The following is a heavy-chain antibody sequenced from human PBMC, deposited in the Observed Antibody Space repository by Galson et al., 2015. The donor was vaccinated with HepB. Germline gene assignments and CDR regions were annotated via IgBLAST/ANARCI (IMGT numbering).Heavy chain of an antibody. CDR1: GFTFSSSG. J-gene: IGHJ6*02. D-gene: IGHD6-19*01. Sequence: SLRLSCAASGFTFSSSGMHWVRQAPGTGLEWVAVISYDGSNKYYADSVKGRFTISRDNSKNTLYLQMNSLRAEDTAVYYCAKDKQWLSYYYYGIDVWGQGTTVTVSS. V-gene: IGHV3-30*18. CDR2: ISYDGSNK. CDR3: AKDKQWLSYYYYGIDV.